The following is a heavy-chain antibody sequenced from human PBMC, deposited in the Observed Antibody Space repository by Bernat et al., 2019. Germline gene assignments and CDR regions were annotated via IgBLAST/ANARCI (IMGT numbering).Heavy chain of an antibody. J-gene: IGHJ6*03. CDR2: IYHSGST. CDR3: AKGEAGYYYYYMDV. V-gene: IGHV4-4*02. Sequence: QVQLQESGPGLVKPSGTLSLTCAVSGGSISSSNWWSWVRQPPGKGLEWIGEIYHSGSTDYNPSLKSRVTISGDKSKNQFSMKLSSVAAADTAVYYCAKGEAGYYYYYMDVWGKGTTVTVSS. CDR1: GGSISSSNW.